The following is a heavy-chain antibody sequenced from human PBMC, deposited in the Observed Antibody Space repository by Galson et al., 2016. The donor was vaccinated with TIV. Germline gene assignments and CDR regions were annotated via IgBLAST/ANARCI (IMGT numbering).Heavy chain of an antibody. V-gene: IGHV3-11*06. D-gene: IGHD1-26*01. J-gene: IGHJ3*02. Sequence: SLRLSCAASGFTFSDYYMNWVRQPPGKGLEWISYISSGRSSSPIYVDSVKGRFTISRDNAKNSLYLQMSKLRAEDTAVYYCGAGRWSRGALDIWGQGTMVTVSS. CDR1: GFTFSDYY. CDR3: GAGRWSRGALDI. CDR2: ISSGRSSSP.